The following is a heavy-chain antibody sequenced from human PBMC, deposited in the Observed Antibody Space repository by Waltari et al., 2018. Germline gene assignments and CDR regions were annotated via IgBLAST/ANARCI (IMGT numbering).Heavy chain of an antibody. J-gene: IGHJ4*02. CDR3: ARFSGGWSTAFDY. CDR1: GGPIKSYY. Sequence: QVQLQESGPGLVKPSETLSLTCTVSGGPIKSYYCSWIRQPPGKGLEWIGFISYSGSTNYNPSHHSRASISVETSKNQFSRKLSSVAAADTDVYYCARFSGGWSTAFDYWGQGTLVTVSS. V-gene: IGHV4-59*08. D-gene: IGHD6-19*01. CDR2: ISYSGST.